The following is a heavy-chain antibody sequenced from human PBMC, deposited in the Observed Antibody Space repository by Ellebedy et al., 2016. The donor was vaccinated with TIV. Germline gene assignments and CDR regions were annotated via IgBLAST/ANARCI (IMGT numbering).Heavy chain of an antibody. V-gene: IGHV1-69*01. J-gene: IGHJ4*02. Sequence: GGSLRLSCAASGFTFSSYAISWVRQAPGQGLEWMGGIIPIFGTANYAQKFQGRVTITADESTSTAYMELSSLRSEDTAVYYCATESSITMVREAGYWGQGTLVTVSS. CDR3: ATESSITMVREAGY. CDR2: IIPIFGTA. D-gene: IGHD3-10*01. CDR1: GFTFSSYA.